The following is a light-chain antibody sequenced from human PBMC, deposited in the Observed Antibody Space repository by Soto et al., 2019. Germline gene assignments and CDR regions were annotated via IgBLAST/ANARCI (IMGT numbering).Light chain of an antibody. Sequence: QSALTQPASVSGSPGQSITISCTGTSSDVGGYNYVSWYQQHPGKVPKLMIYEVSNRPSGVSNRFSGSKSGNTASLTISGLQAEDEADYYCSSYTSSNNWVFGGGTKLTVL. J-gene: IGLJ3*02. V-gene: IGLV2-14*01. CDR1: SSDVGGYNY. CDR2: EVS. CDR3: SSYTSSNNWV.